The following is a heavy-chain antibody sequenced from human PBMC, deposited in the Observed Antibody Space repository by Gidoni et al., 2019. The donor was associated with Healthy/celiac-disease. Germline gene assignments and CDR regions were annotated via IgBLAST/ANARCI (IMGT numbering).Heavy chain of an antibody. V-gene: IGHV3-48*02. Sequence: EVQLVESGGGLVQPGGSLRLSCAASGFTFSSYSMNWVRQAPGKGLEWVSYISSSSSTIYYAASVKGRFTISRDNAKNSLYLQMNSLRDEDTAVYYCATTYYYGSRYFDYWGQGTLVTVSS. J-gene: IGHJ4*02. CDR2: ISSSSSTI. CDR1: GFTFSSYS. D-gene: IGHD3-10*01. CDR3: ATTYYYGSRYFDY.